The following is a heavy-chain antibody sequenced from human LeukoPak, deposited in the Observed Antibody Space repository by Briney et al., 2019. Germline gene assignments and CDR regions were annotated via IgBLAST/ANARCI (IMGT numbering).Heavy chain of an antibody. J-gene: IGHJ4*02. CDR3: ARNSCPSGSCYDNRGYFDY. CDR2: IYYSGST. CDR1: GESFSRYY. V-gene: IGHV4-34*01. Sequence: PSETLSLTCAVYGESFSRYYWSWTWIRQPPGKGLEWIGSIYYSGSTYYNPSLKSRVTISVDTSKNQFSLKLSSVTAADTAVYYCARNSCPSGSCYDNRGYFDYWGQGTLVTVSS. D-gene: IGHD2-15*01.